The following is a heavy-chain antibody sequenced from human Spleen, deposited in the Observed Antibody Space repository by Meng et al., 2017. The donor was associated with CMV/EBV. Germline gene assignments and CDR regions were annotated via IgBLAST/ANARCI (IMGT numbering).Heavy chain of an antibody. CDR2: IIPIFGTA. D-gene: IGHD2/OR15-2a*01. V-gene: IGHV1-69*05. CDR1: GYTFTGYY. J-gene: IGHJ4*02. Sequence: KASGYTFTGYYVQWVRQAPGQGLEWMGGIIPIFGTANYAQKFQGRVTITTDESTSTAYMELSSLRSEDTAVYYCARQEIWAENYFDYWGQGTLVTVSS. CDR3: ARQEIWAENYFDY.